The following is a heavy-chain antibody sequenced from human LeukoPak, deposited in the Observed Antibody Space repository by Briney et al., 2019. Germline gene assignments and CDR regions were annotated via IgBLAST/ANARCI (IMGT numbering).Heavy chain of an antibody. V-gene: IGHV3-21*01. CDR3: ARESPGNWFDP. CDR1: GFTFSSYS. D-gene: IGHD1-14*01. Sequence: GGSLRLSCAASGFTFSSYSMNWVRQAPGKGLEWVSSISSSSSYIYYADSVKGRFTISRDNAKNSLYLQMDSLRAEDTAVYYCARESPGNWFDPWGQGTLVTVSS. CDR2: ISSSSSYI. J-gene: IGHJ5*02.